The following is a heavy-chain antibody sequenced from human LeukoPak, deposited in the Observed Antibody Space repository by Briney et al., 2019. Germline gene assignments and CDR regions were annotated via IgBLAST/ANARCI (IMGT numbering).Heavy chain of an antibody. CDR1: GFTFSSYG. CDR2: ISYDGSNK. D-gene: IGHD6-19*01. V-gene: IGHV3-30*18. Sequence: PGGSLRLSCAASGFTFSSYGMHWVRQAPGKGLEGVAVISYDGSNKYYADSVKGRFTISRDNSKNTLYLQMNSLRAEDTAVYYCAKDRGSGWYEGSDYWGQGTLVTVSS. CDR3: AKDRGSGWYEGSDY. J-gene: IGHJ4*02.